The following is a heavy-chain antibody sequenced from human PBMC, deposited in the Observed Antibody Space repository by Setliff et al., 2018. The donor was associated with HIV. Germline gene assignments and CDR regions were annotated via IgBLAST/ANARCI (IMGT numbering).Heavy chain of an antibody. CDR3: ARAVIRREDRGMWTKLWSAPNHMDV. CDR1: DGSIGNYY. J-gene: IGHJ6*03. D-gene: IGHD3-10*01. CDR2: IHTSGRT. V-gene: IGHV4-4*09. Sequence: SETLSLTCSVSDGSIGNYYWSWIRQPPGKGLEWIGYIHTSGRTNYSPSLESRGTISVDTSKNQFSLNLRDVTAGDTALYYCARAVIRREDRGMWTKLWSAPNHMDVWGKGITVTVSS.